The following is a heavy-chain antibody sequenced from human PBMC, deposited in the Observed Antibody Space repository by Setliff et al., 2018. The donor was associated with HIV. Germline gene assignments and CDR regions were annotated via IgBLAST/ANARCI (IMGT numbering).Heavy chain of an antibody. V-gene: IGHV1-8*03. Sequence: ASVKVSCKASGYSFTNYDINWVRQATGQGLEWMGWMNPKSGKTGYAQKFQGRVTITRNTAIITVYMDLDSLRSDDAAVYYCARGFYDFFYNYYMDVWGKGTTVTVSS. CDR1: GYSFTNYD. CDR3: ARGFYDFFYNYYMDV. CDR2: MNPKSGKT. D-gene: IGHD3-3*01. J-gene: IGHJ6*03.